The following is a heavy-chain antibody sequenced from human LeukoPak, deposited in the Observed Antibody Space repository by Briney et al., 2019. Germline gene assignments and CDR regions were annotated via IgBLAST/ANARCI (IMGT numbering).Heavy chain of an antibody. Sequence: GGSLRLSCAASGFTFSSYSMNWVRQAPGKGLEWVSSISSSSSYIYYADSVKGRFTISRDNAKNSLYLQMNSLRAEDTAVYYCARGGYDSSGYYSFWYFDLWGRGTLVTVSS. CDR3: ARGGYDSSGYYSFWYFDL. CDR2: ISSSSSYI. V-gene: IGHV3-21*01. J-gene: IGHJ2*01. CDR1: GFTFSSYS. D-gene: IGHD3-22*01.